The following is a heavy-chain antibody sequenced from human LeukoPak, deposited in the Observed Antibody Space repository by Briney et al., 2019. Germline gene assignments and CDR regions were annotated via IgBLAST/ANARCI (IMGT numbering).Heavy chain of an antibody. CDR1: GFTFSSYW. D-gene: IGHD6-6*01. CDR2: INSDGSRT. CDR3: ARELSIRYYYYMDV. V-gene: IGHV3-74*01. J-gene: IGHJ6*03. Sequence: GGSLRLSCAASGFTFSSYWMHWVRHAPGKRLVWVSRINSDGSRTTYADSVKGRFTFSRDNAKNTLYLQMNSLRAEDTAVYYCARELSIRYYYYMDVWGKGTTVTVSS.